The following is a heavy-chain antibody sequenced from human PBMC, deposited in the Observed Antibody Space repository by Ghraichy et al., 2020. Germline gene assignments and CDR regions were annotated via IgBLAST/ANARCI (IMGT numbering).Heavy chain of an antibody. Sequence: SETLSLTCTVSGGSINSSSYYWGWIRQPPGKGLEWIGSIYYSGSTYYNPSLKSRVTISVDTSKNQFSLKLSSVTAAATAVYYCARHGSAAAGTHFDYWGQGTLVTVSS. CDR2: IYYSGST. J-gene: IGHJ4*02. CDR3: ARHGSAAAGTHFDY. D-gene: IGHD6-13*01. V-gene: IGHV4-39*07. CDR1: GGSINSSSYY.